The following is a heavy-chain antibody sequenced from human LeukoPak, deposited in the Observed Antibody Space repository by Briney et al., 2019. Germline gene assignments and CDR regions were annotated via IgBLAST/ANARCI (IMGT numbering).Heavy chain of an antibody. D-gene: IGHD2-15*01. CDR1: GDPISNDDHY. V-gene: IGHV4-30-4*01. CDR3: ARALEAFYCSGGSCYSEQHWFDP. J-gene: IGHJ5*02. CDR2: IYYSGST. Sequence: PSETLSLTCTVSGDPISNDDHYWSWIRQPPGKGLEWLGYIYYSGSTYYNPSLKSRVTMSLDTSKNQFSLKLSSVTAADTAVYYCARALEAFYCSGGSCYSEQHWFDPWGQGTLVTVSS.